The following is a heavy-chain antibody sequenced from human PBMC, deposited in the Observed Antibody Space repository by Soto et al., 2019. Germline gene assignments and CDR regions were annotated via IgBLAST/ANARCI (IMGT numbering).Heavy chain of an antibody. Sequence: QVQLVQSGAEVKKPGSSVKVSCKASGGTFSSYAISWVRQAPGQGLEWMGGIIPIFGTANYAQKFQGRVTITADDSTSTAYMELSSLRSEDTAVYYCARGGTIFGVVIKYYYYGMDVWGQGTTVTVSS. J-gene: IGHJ6*02. CDR3: ARGGTIFGVVIKYYYYGMDV. CDR1: GGTFSSYA. CDR2: IIPIFGTA. D-gene: IGHD3-3*01. V-gene: IGHV1-69*01.